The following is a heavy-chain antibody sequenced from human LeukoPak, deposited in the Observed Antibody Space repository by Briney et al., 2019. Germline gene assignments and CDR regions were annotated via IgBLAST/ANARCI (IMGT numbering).Heavy chain of an antibody. CDR3: ARDPAYYYGSGSYLARDY. J-gene: IGHJ4*02. V-gene: IGHV4-38-2*02. CDR2: IYHSGST. Sequence: SETLSLTCTVSGYSISSGYYWGWIRQPPGKGLEWIGSIYHSGSTYYNPSLKSRVTISVDTAKNQFSLKLSSVTAADTAVYYCARDPAYYYGSGSYLARDYWGKGTLVTVSS. D-gene: IGHD3-10*01. CDR1: GYSISSGYY.